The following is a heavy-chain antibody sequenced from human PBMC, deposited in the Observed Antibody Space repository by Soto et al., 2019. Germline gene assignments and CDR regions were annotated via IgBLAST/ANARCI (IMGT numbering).Heavy chain of an antibody. CDR1: GGSISSGDYY. Sequence: QVQLQESGPGLVKPSQTLSLTCTVSGGSISSGDYYWSWIRQPPGKGLEWIGYIYYSGSTYYNPSLNSRVTISVDTSKNQFSLKLSSVTAANTAVYYCARWSIVVVITTHDAFDIWGQGTMVTVSS. V-gene: IGHV4-30-4*01. CDR3: ARWSIVVVITTHDAFDI. D-gene: IGHD3-22*01. CDR2: IYYSGST. J-gene: IGHJ3*02.